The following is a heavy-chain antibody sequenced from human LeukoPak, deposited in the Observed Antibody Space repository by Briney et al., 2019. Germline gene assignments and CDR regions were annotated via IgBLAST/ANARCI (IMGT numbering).Heavy chain of an antibody. D-gene: IGHD3-22*01. CDR2: IIPIFGTA. V-gene: IGHV1-69*05. Sequence: GASVEVSCKASGGTFSSYAISWVRQAPGQGLEWMGGIIPIFGTANYAQKFQGRVTITTDGSTSTAYMELSSLRSEDTAVYYCATAGDSSGYYGYWGQGTLVTVSS. J-gene: IGHJ4*02. CDR1: GGTFSSYA. CDR3: ATAGDSSGYYGY.